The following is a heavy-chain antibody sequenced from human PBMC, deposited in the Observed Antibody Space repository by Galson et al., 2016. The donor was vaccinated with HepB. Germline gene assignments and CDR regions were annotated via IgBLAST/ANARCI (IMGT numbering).Heavy chain of an antibody. D-gene: IGHD3-16*02. CDR3: SRDPPHFDYVWGNYRPDSFDM. V-gene: IGHV3-49*03. Sequence: SLRLSCATSGFTFADYGMSWFRQAPGKGLEWVSFIKSKTFGGTTKYAASVEGRFTISRDDSKGIAYLQMDSLKTDDTAVYYCSRDPPHFDYVWGNYRPDSFDMWGQGTMVTVSS. J-gene: IGHJ3*02. CDR1: GFTFADYG. CDR2: IKSKTFGGTT.